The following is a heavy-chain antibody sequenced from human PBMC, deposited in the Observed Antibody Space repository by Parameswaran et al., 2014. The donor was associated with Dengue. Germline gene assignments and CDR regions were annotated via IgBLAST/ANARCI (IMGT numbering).Heavy chain of an antibody. CDR3: ARNRWELLRVDNWFDP. Sequence: VRQMPGKGLEWMGRIDPSDSYTNYSPSFQGHVTISADKSISTAYLQWSSLKASDTAMYYCARNRWELLRVDNWFDPWGQGTLVTVSS. D-gene: IGHD1-26*01. CDR2: IDPSDSYT. J-gene: IGHJ5*02. V-gene: IGHV5-10-1*01.